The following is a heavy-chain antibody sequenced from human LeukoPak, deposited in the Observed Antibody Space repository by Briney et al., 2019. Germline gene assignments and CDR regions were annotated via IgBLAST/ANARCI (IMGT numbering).Heavy chain of an antibody. V-gene: IGHV3-66*01. CDR3: AKDTYSYGYTDY. Sequence: GGSLRLSCAASGFTVSSNYMSWVRQAPGKGLEWVSVIYSGGSTYYADSVKGRFTISRDNSKNTLYLQMNSLRAEDTAVYYCAKDTYSYGYTDYWGQGTLVTVSS. CDR2: IYSGGST. D-gene: IGHD5-18*01. J-gene: IGHJ4*02. CDR1: GFTVSSNY.